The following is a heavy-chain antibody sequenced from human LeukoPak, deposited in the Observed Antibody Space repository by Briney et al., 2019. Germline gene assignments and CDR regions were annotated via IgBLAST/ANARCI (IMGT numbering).Heavy chain of an antibody. CDR1: GYTFTGYY. V-gene: IGHV1-2*02. D-gene: IGHD3-10*01. Sequence: ASVKVSCKASGYTFTGYYMHWVRQAPGQGLEWMGWINPNSGGTNYAQKFQGRVTMTRDTSISTAYMELSRLRSDDTAVYYCARDLTPYGSGKYGMDVWGQGTTVTVSS. CDR3: ARDLTPYGSGKYGMDV. CDR2: INPNSGGT. J-gene: IGHJ6*02.